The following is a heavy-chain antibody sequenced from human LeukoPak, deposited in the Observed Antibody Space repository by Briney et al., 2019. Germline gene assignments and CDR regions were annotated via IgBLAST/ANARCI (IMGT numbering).Heavy chain of an antibody. V-gene: IGHV3-30*03. D-gene: IGHD3-22*01. CDR2: ISYDGSNK. CDR3: ARDGGGDYYDSSGYYL. CDR1: GFTFSSYG. Sequence: GRSLRLSCAASGFTFSSYGMHWVRQAPGKGLEWVAVISYDGSNKYYADSVKGRFTISRDNSKNTLYLQMNSLRAEDTAVYYCARDGGGDYYDSSGYYLWGQGTLVTVSS. J-gene: IGHJ4*02.